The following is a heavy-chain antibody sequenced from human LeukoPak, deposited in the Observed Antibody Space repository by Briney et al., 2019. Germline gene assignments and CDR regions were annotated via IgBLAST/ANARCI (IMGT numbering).Heavy chain of an antibody. Sequence: PGGSLRLSCAASGFTFSSYAMSWVRQAPGKGLEWVSAISGSGGSTYYADSVKGRFTISRDDSRNTLYLQMNSLRGDDTAVYYCAKDVGKWESLHFFDYWGQGTLVTVSS. CDR1: GFTFSSYA. D-gene: IGHD1-26*01. CDR2: ISGSGGST. V-gene: IGHV3-23*01. J-gene: IGHJ4*02. CDR3: AKDVGKWESLHFFDY.